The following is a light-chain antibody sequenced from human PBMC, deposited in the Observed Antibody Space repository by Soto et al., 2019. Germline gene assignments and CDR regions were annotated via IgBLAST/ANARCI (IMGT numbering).Light chain of an antibody. V-gene: IGLV2-23*02. J-gene: IGLJ2*01. CDR2: EVN. CDR1: SSDVGGYNY. Sequence: QSALTQPASVSGSPGQSITISCTGTSSDVGGYNYVSWYQQHPGKAPKLMIYEVNKRPSGVSNRFSGSKSGNTASLTISGLQAEDEADYYCCSYAGSPTFVVFGGGTKLTVL. CDR3: CSYAGSPTFVV.